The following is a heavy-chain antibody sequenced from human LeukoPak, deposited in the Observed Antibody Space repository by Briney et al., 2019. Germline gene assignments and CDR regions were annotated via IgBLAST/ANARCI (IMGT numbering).Heavy chain of an antibody. J-gene: IGHJ4*02. Sequence: PGGSLRLSCAASGFTFSSYSMNWVRQAPGKGLEWVSTISGGGGSTYYADSVKGRFTISRDNSKNTLYLQVNSLRAEDTAVYDCAKGGKWDVTPFDYWGQGTLVTVSS. CDR2: ISGGGGST. V-gene: IGHV3-23*01. D-gene: IGHD1-26*01. CDR3: AKGGKWDVTPFDY. CDR1: GFTFSSYS.